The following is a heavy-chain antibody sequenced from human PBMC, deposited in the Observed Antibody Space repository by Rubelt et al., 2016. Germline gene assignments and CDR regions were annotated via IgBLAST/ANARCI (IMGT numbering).Heavy chain of an antibody. CDR2: IRDGGDT. CDR1: GFTFSDYN. D-gene: IGHD2-2*01. J-gene: IGHJ4*02. Sequence: EVQLVESGGGLIQPGGSLRLSCAASGFTFSDYNINWVRQAPGKGPEWVSVIRDGGDTYYADSVKGRFTISRDNSGNSVFLQMLSLRAEDTAVYFWAKDAKPRVPGAIEWGRGTLVTVAS. V-gene: IGHV3-66*01. CDR3: AKDAKPRVPGAIE.